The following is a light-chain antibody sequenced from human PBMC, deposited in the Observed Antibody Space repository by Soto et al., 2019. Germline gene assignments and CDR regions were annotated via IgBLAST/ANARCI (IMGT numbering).Light chain of an antibody. Sequence: IQVTQAPCSLLAALGDRVTITCRASRTIDNYLNWYQQKQGRAPEVXVYATSSLQSGVPSRFTGGGSGTHFTLTISGLQPEDFETYFCQQSYNTPITFGQGTRLEIK. CDR3: QQSYNTPIT. J-gene: IGKJ5*01. CDR2: ATS. CDR1: RTIDNY. V-gene: IGKV1-39*01.